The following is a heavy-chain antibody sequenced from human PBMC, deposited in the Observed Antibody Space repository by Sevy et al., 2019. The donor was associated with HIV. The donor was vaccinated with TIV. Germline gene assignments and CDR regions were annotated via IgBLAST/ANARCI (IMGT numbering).Heavy chain of an antibody. J-gene: IGHJ6*02. D-gene: IGHD2-2*01. V-gene: IGHV3-30*03. CDR2: FSYDGSNK. CDR3: AREWGGYCSNNDCRPSYGMDV. Sequence: GGSLRLSCAASGFTFSNYAMTWVRQAPGKGLEWVAVFSYDGSNKYYADSVKGRFTISRDNSKNTLFLQMNSLRVEDTAVYYCAREWGGYCSNNDCRPSYGMDVWGQGTTVTVSS. CDR1: GFTFSNYA.